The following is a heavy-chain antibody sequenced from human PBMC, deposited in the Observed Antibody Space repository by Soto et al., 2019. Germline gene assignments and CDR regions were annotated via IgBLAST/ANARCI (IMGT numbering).Heavy chain of an antibody. V-gene: IGHV3-23*01. CDR2: ISGSGGSS. CDR3: AKVTKRAAAGRYEYYKYGMDV. J-gene: IGHJ6*02. D-gene: IGHD6-13*01. Sequence: GSLRLSCAAPGFAFITYALTWVRQAPGKGLEWVSVISGSGGSSYYAASAKGRFTISRDNSKNTLFLQMNGLRAEDTAVYYCAKVTKRAAAGRYEYYKYGMDVWGQGTTVTVSS. CDR1: GFAFITYA.